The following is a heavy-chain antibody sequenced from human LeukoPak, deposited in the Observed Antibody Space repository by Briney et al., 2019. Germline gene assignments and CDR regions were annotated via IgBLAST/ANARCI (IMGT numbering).Heavy chain of an antibody. CDR1: GYTFTDYY. V-gene: IGHV1-8*03. CDR2: INPNSGDT. D-gene: IGHD2-15*01. J-gene: IGHJ4*02. CDR3: AKGVGYCSGGSCQQFDY. Sequence: ASVKVSCKASGYTFTDYYIHWVRQAPGQGLEWMGWINPNSGDTGYAQKFQGRVTITRNTSISTAYMELSSLRSEDTAVYYCAKGVGYCSGGSCQQFDYWGQGTLVTVSS.